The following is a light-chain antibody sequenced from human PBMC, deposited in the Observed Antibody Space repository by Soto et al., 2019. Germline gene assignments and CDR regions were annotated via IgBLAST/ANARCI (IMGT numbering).Light chain of an antibody. CDR1: QSLLHSNGYSY. Sequence: EIVMTQSPLSLSVTPGEPASISCRSSQSLLHSNGYSYLDWYLQKPGQSPQLLIYLGSNRASGVPDRFSGSGSGTDFTLRISRVEAEDVGVYYCMQVLQSLYGFGQGTKLEIK. J-gene: IGKJ2*03. CDR3: MQVLQSLYG. CDR2: LGS. V-gene: IGKV2-28*01.